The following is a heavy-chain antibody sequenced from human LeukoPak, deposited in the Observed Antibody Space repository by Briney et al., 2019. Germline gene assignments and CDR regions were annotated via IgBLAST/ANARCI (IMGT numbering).Heavy chain of an antibody. CDR1: GGSISTRNW. V-gene: IGHV4-4*02. J-gene: IGHJ4*02. CDR3: ARGNGRYGEFDY. D-gene: IGHD4-17*01. CDR2: IYHSGTT. Sequence: SETLSLTCAVSGGSISTRNWWSWVRQPPGKGLEWIGEIYHSGTTHYNSSLKSRVTISVDKSKNQFSLKLSSVTAADTAVYYCARGNGRYGEFDYWGQGTLVTVSS.